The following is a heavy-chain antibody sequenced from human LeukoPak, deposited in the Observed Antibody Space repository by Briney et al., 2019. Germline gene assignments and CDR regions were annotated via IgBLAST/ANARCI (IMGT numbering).Heavy chain of an antibody. D-gene: IGHD3-9*01. V-gene: IGHV4-59*03. CDR3: AKTARLRYFEY. CDR1: GASISNYY. Sequence: SETLSLTCTVSGASISNYYWGWVRQPPGKGLEWVGYIYYSGSTNYNPSLKSRDTISLDTSKNQFSLNLTSVTAADTAVYYCAKTARLRYFEYWGQGTLVTVSS. J-gene: IGHJ4*02. CDR2: IYYSGST.